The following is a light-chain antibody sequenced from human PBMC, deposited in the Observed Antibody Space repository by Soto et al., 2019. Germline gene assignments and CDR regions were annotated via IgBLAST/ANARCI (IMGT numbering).Light chain of an antibody. J-gene: IGLJ1*01. Sequence: QSVLPQPPSASGTPGQRVTISCSTSNSRSGSNYVYWYQQLPGAAPKLLIYRNDQRPSGVPDRFSGSKSGTSASLAISGLRSEDEGDYFCAKWDDSLRLYVFGSGTKVTVL. CDR3: AKWDDSLRLYV. CDR2: RND. CDR1: NSRSGSNY. V-gene: IGLV1-47*01.